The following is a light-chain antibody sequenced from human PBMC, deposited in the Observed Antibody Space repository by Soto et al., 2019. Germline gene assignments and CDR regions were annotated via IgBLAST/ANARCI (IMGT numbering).Light chain of an antibody. V-gene: IGKV1-39*01. CDR2: ASS. J-gene: IGKJ1*01. CDR1: QSIASY. CDR3: QQSYSTPRT. Sequence: DIQMTQSPSSLSASVGDRVTITCRASQSIASYLNWYQQKPGKAPKFLIYASSSLQSGVPSRFSSSGSGTDFTLTISRLQPEDFATYYCQQSYSTPRTFGQGTKVEIK.